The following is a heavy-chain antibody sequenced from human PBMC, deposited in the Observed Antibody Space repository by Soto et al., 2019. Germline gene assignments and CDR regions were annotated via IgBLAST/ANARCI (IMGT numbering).Heavy chain of an antibody. D-gene: IGHD2-2*01. J-gene: IGHJ4*02. CDR1: GGTFVRHV. CDR2: ITPRSGIP. V-gene: IGHV1-69*09. CDR3: AAPACAATWCSPSHNLDH. Sequence: QVQLVQSGAEVKKPESSVKVSCKTSGGTFVRHVISWVRQAPGQGPEWMGKITPRSGIPNYAQKFQDRVTFTADTDSSTAYMELSSLRSDDTAVYYCAAPACAATWCSPSHNLDHWGQGTLVTVSS.